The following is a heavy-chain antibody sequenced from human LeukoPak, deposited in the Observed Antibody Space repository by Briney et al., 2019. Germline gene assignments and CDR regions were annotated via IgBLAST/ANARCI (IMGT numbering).Heavy chain of an antibody. CDR1: GFAFSTYW. V-gene: IGHV3-74*01. J-gene: IGHJ4*02. CDR3: TTLYGDSLDY. CDR2: IKPDGSDT. Sequence: GGSLRLSCAASGFAFSTYWMYWVRQVAGKGLVWVSRIKPDGSDTDYADSVKGRFTISRDNAKNTLYLQMNSLRAEDTAVYYCTTLYGDSLDYWGQGTLVTVSS. D-gene: IGHD2-21*02.